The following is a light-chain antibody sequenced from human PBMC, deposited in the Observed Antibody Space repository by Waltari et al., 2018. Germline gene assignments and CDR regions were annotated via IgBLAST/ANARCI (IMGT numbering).Light chain of an antibody. J-gene: IGKJ1*01. CDR1: QDIRNS. CDR2: AAS. Sequence: DIQMTQSPSSLSASIGDRVTITCRASQDIRNSLAWFQQKPGTAPKSLIFAASNLHSGVPSKCSGSGSGTDFTLTISSLQPEDFATYYCQQYHSYPRTFGQGTKVDIK. CDR3: QQYHSYPRT. V-gene: IGKV1-16*02.